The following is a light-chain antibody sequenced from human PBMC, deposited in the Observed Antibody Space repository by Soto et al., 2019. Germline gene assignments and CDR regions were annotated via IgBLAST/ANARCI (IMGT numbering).Light chain of an antibody. V-gene: IGLV2-23*02. J-gene: IGLJ1*01. CDR3: CSYAGSSTFYV. CDR2: EVS. CDR1: SSDVGCYNL. Sequence: QSVLTQPASVSGSPEQSITISCTGNSSDVGCYNLVSWYQQHPGKAPKLMIYEVSKRPSGVSTRLSGSKSGNTASLTISGLQAEDEADYYCCSYAGSSTFYVFGTGTKVTVL.